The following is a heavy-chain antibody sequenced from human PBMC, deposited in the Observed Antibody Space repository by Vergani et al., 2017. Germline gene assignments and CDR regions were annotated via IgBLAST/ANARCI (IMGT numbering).Heavy chain of an antibody. J-gene: IGHJ6*03. V-gene: IGHV3-48*01. CDR3: ARGSADILTGYYLRGRYMDV. Sequence: EVQLLESGGGLVQPGGSLRLSCAASGFTFSNAWMSWVRQAPGKGLEWVSYISNSGNTIEYADSVKGRFSISRDNAKNSLYLQMNSLRAEDTAVYYCARGSADILTGYYLRGRYMDVWGKGTTVTVSS. D-gene: IGHD3-9*01. CDR1: GFTFSNAW. CDR2: ISNSGNTI.